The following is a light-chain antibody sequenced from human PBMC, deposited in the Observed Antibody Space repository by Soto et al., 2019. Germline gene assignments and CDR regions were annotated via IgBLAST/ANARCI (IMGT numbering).Light chain of an antibody. J-gene: IGKJ2*01. CDR3: QQYNNWPMYT. Sequence: EIVMTQSPATLSVSPGERATLSCRASQSVSSNLAWYQQKPGQAPRLLIYGASTRATGIPARFSGSGSGTAFTLIISSLQSEDFAVYYCQQYNNWPMYTFGQGTKLEIK. V-gene: IGKV3-15*01. CDR2: GAS. CDR1: QSVSSN.